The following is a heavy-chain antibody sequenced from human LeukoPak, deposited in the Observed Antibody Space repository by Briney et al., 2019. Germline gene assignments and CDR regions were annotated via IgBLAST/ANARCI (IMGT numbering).Heavy chain of an antibody. CDR2: ISSSSSYI. Sequence: GGSLRLSCAASGFTFSSYSMNWVRQAPGKGLEWVSSISSSSSYIYYADSVKGRFTISRDNAKNSLYLQMNSLRAEDTAVYYCAKDGCSSTSWCPYYYYYMDVWGKGTTVTVSS. CDR3: AKDGCSSTSWCPYYYYYMDV. J-gene: IGHJ6*03. D-gene: IGHD2-2*01. V-gene: IGHV3-21*01. CDR1: GFTFSSYS.